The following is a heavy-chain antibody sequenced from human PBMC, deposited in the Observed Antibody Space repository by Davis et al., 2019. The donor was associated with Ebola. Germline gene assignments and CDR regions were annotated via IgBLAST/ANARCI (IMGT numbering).Heavy chain of an antibody. J-gene: IGHJ4*02. D-gene: IGHD3-3*01. CDR2: IIRSGGIT. Sequence: PGGSLRLSCAASGFTFSTYAMSWVRQAPGKGLEWVSVIIRSGGITSYADSVKGRFTISRDNSKNTLYLQMNRLRAEDAAVYYCAKVGEYYDFWSGYSPSDYWGQGTLVTVSS. V-gene: IGHV3-23*01. CDR3: AKVGEYYDFWSGYSPSDY. CDR1: GFTFSTYA.